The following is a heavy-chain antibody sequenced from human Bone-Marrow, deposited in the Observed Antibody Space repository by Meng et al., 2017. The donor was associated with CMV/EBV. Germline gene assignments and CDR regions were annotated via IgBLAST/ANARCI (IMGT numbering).Heavy chain of an antibody. CDR1: GGTFSSYA. V-gene: IGHV1-18*01. J-gene: IGHJ6*01. CDR3: ARDRLGYSYGAAYYYGMDV. D-gene: IGHD5-18*01. CDR2: ISAYNGNT. Sequence: ASVKVSCKASGGTFSSYAISWVRQAPGQGLEWMGWISAYNGNTNYAQKLQGRVTMTTDTSTSTAYMELRSLRSDDTAVYYCARDRLGYSYGAAYYYGMDVWGQGTTVTGSS.